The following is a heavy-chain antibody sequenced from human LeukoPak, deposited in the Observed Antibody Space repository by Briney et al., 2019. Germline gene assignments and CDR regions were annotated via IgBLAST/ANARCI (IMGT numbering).Heavy chain of an antibody. J-gene: IGHJ4*02. Sequence: GGSLRLSCAASGFTFSSYWMSWVRQAPGRGLEWVANIKQDGSEKYYVDSVKGRFTISRDNAKNSLYLQMNSLRAEDTAVYYCARGTIAAAGYYYFDYWGQGTQVTVSS. D-gene: IGHD6-13*01. V-gene: IGHV3-7*04. CDR2: IKQDGSEK. CDR3: ARGTIAAAGYYYFDY. CDR1: GFTFSSYW.